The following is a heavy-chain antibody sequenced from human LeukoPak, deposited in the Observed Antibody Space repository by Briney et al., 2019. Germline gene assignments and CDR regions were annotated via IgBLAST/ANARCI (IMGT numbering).Heavy chain of an antibody. CDR3: VRDYRGSGSLTTFDS. D-gene: IGHD3-10*01. J-gene: IGHJ4*02. CDR1: GYTFTSFF. CDR2: INPRGGSA. V-gene: IGHV1-46*01. Sequence: ASVKVSCKASGYTFTSFFMHWVRQAPGQGLEWMGIINPRGGSATSAQRFQGRLTVTRDTSTSTVYMELSSLTSEDTAVYYCVRDYRGSGSLTTFDSWGQGTLVTVSS.